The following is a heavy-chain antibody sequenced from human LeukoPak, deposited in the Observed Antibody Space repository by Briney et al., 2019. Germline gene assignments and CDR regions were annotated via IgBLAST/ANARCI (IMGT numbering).Heavy chain of an antibody. CDR1: GFTFSSYW. J-gene: IGHJ6*03. Sequence: GGSLRLSCAASGFTFSSYWMHWVRQAPGKGLVWVSRINTDGSSTSYADSVKGRFTISRDNSKNTLYLQMNSLRVEDTAVYYCAKGISSGYYYGPDYYYYMDVWGKGTTVTVSS. CDR2: INTDGSST. CDR3: AKGISSGYYYGPDYYYYMDV. V-gene: IGHV3-74*01. D-gene: IGHD3-22*01.